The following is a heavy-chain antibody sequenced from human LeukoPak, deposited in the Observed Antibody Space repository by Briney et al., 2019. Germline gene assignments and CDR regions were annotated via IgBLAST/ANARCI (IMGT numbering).Heavy chain of an antibody. CDR3: ARTVWFGELYYFDY. CDR1: GGSISSYY. V-gene: IGHV4-59*01. D-gene: IGHD3-10*01. J-gene: IGHJ4*02. CDR2: IYYSGST. Sequence: SETLSLTCTVSGGSISSYYWSWIRQPPGKGLEWIGYIYYSGSTNYNPSLKSRVTISVDTSKIQFSLKLSSVTAADTAVYYCARTVWFGELYYFDYWGQGTLVTVSS.